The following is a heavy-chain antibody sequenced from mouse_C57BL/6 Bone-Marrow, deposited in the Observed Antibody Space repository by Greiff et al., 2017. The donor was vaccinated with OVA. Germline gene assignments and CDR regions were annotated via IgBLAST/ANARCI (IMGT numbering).Heavy chain of an antibody. CDR1: GYTFSSYG. D-gene: IGHD2-4*01. J-gene: IGHJ3*01. CDR3: AGHVYDCLWFAC. V-gene: IGHV5-6*01. CDR2: ISSGGSYT. Sequence: EVQVVESGGDLVKPGGSLTLSCAASGYTFSSYGMSWVRQTPVKRLEWVATISSGGSYTYYPDSVKGRFTLSRDNAKNTLYLQMSSLKSEDTAMYYCAGHVYDCLWFACWGQGTLVTVSA.